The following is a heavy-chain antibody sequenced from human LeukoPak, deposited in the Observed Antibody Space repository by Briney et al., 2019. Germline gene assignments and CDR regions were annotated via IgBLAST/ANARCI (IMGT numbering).Heavy chain of an antibody. CDR3: ARDYSSGWHGAIDY. D-gene: IGHD6-19*01. V-gene: IGHV4-34*01. CDR1: GGSFSGYY. J-gene: IGHJ4*02. CDR2: INHSGST. Sequence: SETLSLTCAVYGGSFSGYYWSWIRQPPGKGLEWIGEINHSGSTNYNPSLKSRVTISVDTSKNQFSLKLSSVTAADTAVYYCARDYSSGWHGAIDYWGQGTLVTVSS.